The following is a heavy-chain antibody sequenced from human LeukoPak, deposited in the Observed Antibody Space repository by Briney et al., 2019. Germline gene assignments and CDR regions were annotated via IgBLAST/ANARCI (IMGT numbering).Heavy chain of an antibody. Sequence: SGGSLGLSCAASGFTFSRYWMYWVRQAPGKGLVWVSRINTDGSVTNYADSVKGRLTISRDNTKNTLYLQMNSLRVEDTAMYYCATSGWYGNGDYWGQGTLVTVSS. CDR1: GFTFSRYW. V-gene: IGHV3-74*01. D-gene: IGHD6-19*01. CDR3: ATSGWYGNGDY. CDR2: INTDGSVT. J-gene: IGHJ4*02.